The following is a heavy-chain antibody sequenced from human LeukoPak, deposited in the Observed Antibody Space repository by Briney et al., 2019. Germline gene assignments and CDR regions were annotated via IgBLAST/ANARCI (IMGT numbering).Heavy chain of an antibody. CDR3: ARRALGAFGY. CDR1: GGSISSYY. J-gene: IGHJ4*02. Sequence: SVTLSLTCTVSGGSISSYYWSWLREPPGEGVEGIGYIYYSGSTNYTPSLKSRVTISVDTSKNQFSLKLSSVTAADTAVYYCARRALGAFGYWGQGTLATVSS. V-gene: IGHV4-59*01. D-gene: IGHD3-16*01. CDR2: IYYSGST.